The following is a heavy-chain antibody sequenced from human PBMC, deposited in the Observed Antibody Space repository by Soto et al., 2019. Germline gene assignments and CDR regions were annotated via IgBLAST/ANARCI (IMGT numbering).Heavy chain of an antibody. CDR2: IWYDGSNQ. D-gene: IGHD3-10*01. CDR3: AKDLLMVRGVFYYYYGMDV. CDR1: KFTFSSYG. V-gene: IGHV3-33*06. Sequence: GGSLRLSCAASKFTFSSYGMHWVRQAPGKGLEWVAVIWYDGSNQYYADSVKGRFSISRDNSKNTLHLQMNNLRAEDTATYYCAKDLLMVRGVFYYYYGMDVWGQGT. J-gene: IGHJ6*02.